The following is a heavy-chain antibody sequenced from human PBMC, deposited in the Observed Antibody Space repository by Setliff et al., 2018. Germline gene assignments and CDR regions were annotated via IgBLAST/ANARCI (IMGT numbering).Heavy chain of an antibody. CDR2: MYASGTT. D-gene: IGHD4-4*01. J-gene: IGHJ6*03. CDR3: ARGTTNLNYYYYMDV. CDR1: GDFIRDYY. Sequence: PSETLSLTCTVSGDFIRDYYWNWIRQSPGKGLEWIGYMYASGTTDYNPSLESRVTISVDTSKNQFSLKLSSVTAADTAVYYCARGTTNLNYYYYMDVWGKGTTVTVSS. V-gene: IGHV4-4*08.